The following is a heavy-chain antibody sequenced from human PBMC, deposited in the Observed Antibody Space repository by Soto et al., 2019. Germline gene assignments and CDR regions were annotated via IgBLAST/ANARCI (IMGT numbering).Heavy chain of an antibody. V-gene: IGHV1-24*01. CDR2: FDPEDGET. J-gene: IGHJ2*01. CDR1: GYTLIELS. CDR3: ATGGHWYFDL. Sequence: ASVKVSFKVSGYTLIELSMHWVRQAPGKGLEWMGGFDPEDGETIYAQKFQGRVTMTEDTSTDTAYMELSSLRSEDTAVYYCATGGHWYFDLWGRGTLVTVSS.